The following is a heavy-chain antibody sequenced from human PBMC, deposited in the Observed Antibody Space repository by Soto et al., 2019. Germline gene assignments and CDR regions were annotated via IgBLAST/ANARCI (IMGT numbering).Heavy chain of an antibody. V-gene: IGHV1-46*01. Sequence: QVQLVQSGAEVKTSGASVKISCKASGYTFTNSYMHWLRQAPGQGLERMGIINPSGGGTNYAQKFQGRITMTSDTSTSTFYMDLRSLTSEDTAIYYCARVSEEGGSHWFWGYWGQGTLVTVSS. CDR3: ARVSEEGGSHWFWGY. D-gene: IGHD3-10*01. J-gene: IGHJ4*02. CDR1: GYTFTNSY. CDR2: INPSGGGT.